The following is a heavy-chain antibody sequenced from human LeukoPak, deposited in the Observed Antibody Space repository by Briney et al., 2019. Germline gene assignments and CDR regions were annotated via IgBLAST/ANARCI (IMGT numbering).Heavy chain of an antibody. V-gene: IGHV3-21*01. CDR2: ISSSSSYI. D-gene: IGHD3-10*01. J-gene: IGHJ4*02. CDR1: GFTFSSYS. CDR3: ARGLPYYYGSGSYGDY. Sequence: GGSLRLSCAASGFTFSSYSMNWVRQAPGKGLEWVSSISSSSSYIYYADSVKGRFTISRDNAKNSLYLQMNSLRAEDTAVYYCARGLPYYYGSGSYGDYWGQGTLVTVSS.